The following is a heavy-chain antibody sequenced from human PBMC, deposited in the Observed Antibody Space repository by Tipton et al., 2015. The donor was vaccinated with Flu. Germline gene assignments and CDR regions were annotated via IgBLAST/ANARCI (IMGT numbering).Heavy chain of an antibody. CDR3: ARGGGFNGFGP. J-gene: IGHJ5*02. CDR1: GGSFSGYY. Sequence: TLSLTCAVSGGSFSGYYWSWIRQPPGKGLEWIGEINHSGSTNYNPSLKSRVTISVDTSKKQFSLKLSSMTAADTAVYYCARGGGFNGFGPWGQGTLVTVSS. CDR2: INHSGST. D-gene: IGHD3-16*01. V-gene: IGHV4-34*01.